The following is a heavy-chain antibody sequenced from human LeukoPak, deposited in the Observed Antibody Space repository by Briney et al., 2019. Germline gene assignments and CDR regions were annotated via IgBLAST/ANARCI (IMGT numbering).Heavy chain of an antibody. V-gene: IGHV3-30*04. J-gene: IGHJ3*02. CDR3: ARDCGGDCYTAFGI. D-gene: IGHD2-21*02. Sequence: GGSLRLSCAASGFTFSSYAMHWVRQAPGKGLEWEAVISYDRSNKYYADSVKGRFTISRDNSRNTLYLQMNSLRAEGTAVYYCARDCGGDCYTAFGIWGQGTMVTVSS. CDR2: ISYDRSNK. CDR1: GFTFSSYA.